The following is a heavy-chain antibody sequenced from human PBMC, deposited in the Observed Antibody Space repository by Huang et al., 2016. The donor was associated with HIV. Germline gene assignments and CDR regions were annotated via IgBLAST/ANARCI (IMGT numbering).Heavy chain of an antibody. Sequence: QVQLQESGPGLVKPSETLSLTCTVSGGSFSTYYWSWIRQSAGKGLEWIGRFYTSGNTNYNPSLRSRVTSSVDASKNQFSLRLTSVTAADTAVYYCARENEFCGSTNCHHYYYGLDVWGQGTTVTVSS. D-gene: IGHD2-2*01. CDR2: FYTSGNT. CDR1: GGSFSTYY. J-gene: IGHJ6*02. CDR3: ARENEFCGSTNCHHYYYGLDV. V-gene: IGHV4-4*07.